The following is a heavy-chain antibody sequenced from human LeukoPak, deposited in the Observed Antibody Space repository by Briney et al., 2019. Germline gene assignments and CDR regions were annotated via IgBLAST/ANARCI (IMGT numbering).Heavy chain of an antibody. CDR3: ASARPTFDTVTFDY. Sequence: TETLSLTCTVSDDSVSSSRYYWTWIRQPPGKGLEWIGYIYHGSATYNPSLESRVTLSMDTSKNQYSLKMTSVTAADTAVYYCASARPTFDTVTFDYWGQGTLVTVSS. V-gene: IGHV4-61*01. CDR1: DDSVSSSRYY. J-gene: IGHJ4*02. D-gene: IGHD4-17*01. CDR2: IYHGSA.